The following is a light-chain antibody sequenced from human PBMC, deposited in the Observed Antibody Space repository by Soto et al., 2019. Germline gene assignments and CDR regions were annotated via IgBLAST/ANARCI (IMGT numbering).Light chain of an antibody. CDR1: QTINSW. Sequence: DIQMTQSPSTLSASVGDRVTITCRASQTINSWLAWYQQKPGKAPKVLIFDASSLKTGVPSRFSGSGSGTEFTLTISSLQPDDFATYYCQQYTNYPWTFGQGTKVDIK. J-gene: IGKJ1*01. CDR3: QQYTNYPWT. CDR2: DAS. V-gene: IGKV1-5*01.